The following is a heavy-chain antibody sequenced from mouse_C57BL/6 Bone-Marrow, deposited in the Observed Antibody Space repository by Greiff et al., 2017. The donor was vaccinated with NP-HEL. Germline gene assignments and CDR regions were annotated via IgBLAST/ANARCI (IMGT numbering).Heavy chain of an antibody. D-gene: IGHD2-5*01. V-gene: IGHV6-3*01. CDR1: GFTFSNYW. CDR2: IRLKSDNYAT. CDR3: TGYYSIYYAMDY. Sequence: RLVESGGGLVQPGGSMKLSCVASGFTFSNYWMNWVRQSPEKGLEWVAQIRLKSDNYATHYAESVKGRFTFSRDDSKSSVYLQMNNLRAEDTGIYYCTGYYSIYYAMDYWGQGTSVTVSS. J-gene: IGHJ4*01.